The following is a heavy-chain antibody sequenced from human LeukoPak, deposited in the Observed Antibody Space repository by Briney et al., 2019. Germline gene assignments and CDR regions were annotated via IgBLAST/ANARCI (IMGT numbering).Heavy chain of an antibody. CDR3: TRAAGSSGWYGGIDY. J-gene: IGHJ4*02. CDR2: IRSKAYGGTT. CDR1: GFTFGDYA. Sequence: GRSLRLSCTASGFTFGDYAMSWFRQAPGKGLEWVGFIRSKAYGGTTEYAASVKGRFTISRDDSKSIAYLQMNSLKTEDTAVYYCTRAAGSSGWYGGIDYWGQGTLVTVSS. V-gene: IGHV3-49*03. D-gene: IGHD6-19*01.